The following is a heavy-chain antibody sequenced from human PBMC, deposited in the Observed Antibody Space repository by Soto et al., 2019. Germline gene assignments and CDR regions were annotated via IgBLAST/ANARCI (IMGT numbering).Heavy chain of an antibody. J-gene: IGHJ6*02. Sequence: ASVKVSCKASGYTFTGYYMHWVRQAPGQGLEWMGWINPNSGGTNYAQKFQGWVTMTRDTSISTAYMELSRLRSDDTAVYYCARVRERGDHYYLLDVWGQGTTVTVSS. D-gene: IGHD3-16*01. CDR3: ARVRERGDHYYLLDV. V-gene: IGHV1-2*04. CDR1: GYTFTGYY. CDR2: INPNSGGT.